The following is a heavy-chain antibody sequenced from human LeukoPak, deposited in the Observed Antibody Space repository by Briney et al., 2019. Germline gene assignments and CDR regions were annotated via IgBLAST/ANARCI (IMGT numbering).Heavy chain of an antibody. CDR2: INTNTGNP. V-gene: IGHV7-4-1*02. D-gene: IGHD6-13*01. J-gene: IGHJ1*01. Sequence: ASVKVSCKASGYTFTSYAMNWVRQPPGQGLEWMGWINTNTGNPTYAQGFTGRFVFSLDTSVSTAYLQISSLKAEDTAVYYCAKGVAAAGTGYFQHWGQGTLVTVSS. CDR1: GYTFTSYA. CDR3: AKGVAAAGTGYFQH.